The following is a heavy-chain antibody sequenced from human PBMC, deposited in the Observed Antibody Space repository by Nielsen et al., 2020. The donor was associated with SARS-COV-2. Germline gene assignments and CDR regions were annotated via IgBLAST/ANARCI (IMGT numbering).Heavy chain of an antibody. Sequence: ASVKVSCKASGYTFTSYDINWVRQATGQGLEWMGWMNPNSGNTGYAQKFQGRATMTRNTSISTAYMELSSLRSEDSAVYYCARWRFSYGLGYYGLDVWGQGTTVTVSS. D-gene: IGHD5-18*01. CDR1: GYTFTSYD. CDR2: MNPNSGNT. CDR3: ARWRFSYGLGYYGLDV. J-gene: IGHJ6*02. V-gene: IGHV1-8*01.